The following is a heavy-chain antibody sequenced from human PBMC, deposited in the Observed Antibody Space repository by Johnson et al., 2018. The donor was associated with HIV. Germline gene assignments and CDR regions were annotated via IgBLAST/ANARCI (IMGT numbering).Heavy chain of an antibody. Sequence: VQLVESGGGLVKPGGSLRLPCAASGFTFSNAWMTWVRQAPGKGLEWVGRIKSKSDGGTSDYAAPVKARFTISRDDSKNTLYLQMNSLKTEETAVYYCTTDPIAAAGPDAFDIWGQGTVVTVSS. CDR3: TTDPIAAAGPDAFDI. V-gene: IGHV3-15*01. CDR2: IKSKSDGGTS. CDR1: GFTFSNAW. J-gene: IGHJ3*02. D-gene: IGHD6-13*01.